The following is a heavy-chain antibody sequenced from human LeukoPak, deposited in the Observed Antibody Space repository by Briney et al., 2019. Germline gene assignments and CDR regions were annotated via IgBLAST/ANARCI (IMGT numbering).Heavy chain of an antibody. CDR2: IYYSGST. Sequence: GSLRLSCAASGFIFSTYVMRWVRQAPGKGLEWIGSIYYSGSTYYNPSLKSRVTISVDASKNQFSLKLSSVTAADTAVYYCARHETTNLIGYYYGMDVWGQGTTVTVSS. CDR3: ARHETTNLIGYYYGMDV. J-gene: IGHJ6*02. CDR1: GFIFSTYV. D-gene: IGHD4-17*01. V-gene: IGHV4-39*01.